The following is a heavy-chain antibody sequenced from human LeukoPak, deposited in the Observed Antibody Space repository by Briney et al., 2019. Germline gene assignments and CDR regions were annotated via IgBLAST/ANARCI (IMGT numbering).Heavy chain of an antibody. D-gene: IGHD3-10*01. CDR1: GGSFSGYY. Sequence: PSETLSLTCAVYGGSFSGYYWSWIRHPPGKGLGWIGEINHSGSTNYNPSLKSRVTISVDTSKNQFSLKLSSVTAADTAVYYCARGRTVLLWFGESSNWFDPWGQGTLVTVSS. V-gene: IGHV4-34*01. J-gene: IGHJ5*02. CDR3: ARGRTVLLWFGESSNWFDP. CDR2: INHSGST.